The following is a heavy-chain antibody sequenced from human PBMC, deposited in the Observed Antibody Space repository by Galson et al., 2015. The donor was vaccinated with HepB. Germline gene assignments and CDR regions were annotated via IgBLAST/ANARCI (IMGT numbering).Heavy chain of an antibody. CDR3: ATAVLNYYGSGNTFDY. V-gene: IGHV1-24*01. CDR1: GYTLTELS. Sequence: SVKVSCKVSGYTLTELSMHWVRQAPGKGLEWMGGFDPEDGETIYAQKFQGRVTMTEDTSTDTAYMELSSLRSEDTAVYYCATAVLNYYGSGNTFDYWGQGTLVTVSS. J-gene: IGHJ4*02. D-gene: IGHD3-10*01. CDR2: FDPEDGET.